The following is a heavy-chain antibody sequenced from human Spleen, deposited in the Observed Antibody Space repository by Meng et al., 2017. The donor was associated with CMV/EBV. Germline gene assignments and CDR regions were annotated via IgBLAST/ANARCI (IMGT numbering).Heavy chain of an antibody. D-gene: IGHD1-14*01. Sequence: CKAAGYTFTKYAIHWMRQAPGQRLEWMGWINAGYGDTRYSQKFQGRIIITRDTAANTSYMELRGLKSEDTAVFYCAREPGSNTRYDSWGQGTLVTVSS. CDR3: AREPGSNTRYDS. J-gene: IGHJ4*02. CDR2: INAGYGDT. CDR1: GYTFTKYA. V-gene: IGHV1-3*01.